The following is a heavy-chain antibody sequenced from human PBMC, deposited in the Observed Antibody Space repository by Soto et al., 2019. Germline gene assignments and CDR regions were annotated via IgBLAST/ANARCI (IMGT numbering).Heavy chain of an antibody. J-gene: IGHJ6*02. CDR2: IDPGDSDT. Sequence: PGESLKISCKGSGYSFTSYWIGWVRQMPGKGLEWMGIIDPGDSDTRYSPSFQGQATISADKSISTAYPQWSSLKASDTAMYYCARQNSGSYRGITKSYYYYGMDVWGQGTTVTVSS. CDR3: ARQNSGSYRGITKSYYYYGMDV. D-gene: IGHD1-26*01. CDR1: GYSFTSYW. V-gene: IGHV5-51*01.